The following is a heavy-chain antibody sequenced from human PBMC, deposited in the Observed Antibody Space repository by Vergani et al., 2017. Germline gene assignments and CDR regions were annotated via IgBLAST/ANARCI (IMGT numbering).Heavy chain of an antibody. V-gene: IGHV1-58*02. J-gene: IGHJ4*02. CDR3: ARDSPYYYDSSGYGLGDY. Sequence: QMRLVQSGPEVKKPGTSVKVSCKASGFTFTSYAMQWVRQARGQRLEWIGWIVVGSGNTNYAQKFQERVTITRDMSTSTAYMELSSLRSEDTAVYYCARDSPYYYDSSGYGLGDYWGQGTLVTVSA. CDR2: IVVGSGNT. CDR1: GFTFTSYA. D-gene: IGHD3-22*01.